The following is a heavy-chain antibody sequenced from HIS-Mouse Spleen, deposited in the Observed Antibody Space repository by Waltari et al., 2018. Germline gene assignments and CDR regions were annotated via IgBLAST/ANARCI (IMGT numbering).Heavy chain of an antibody. Sequence: EVQLVETGGGLIQPGGSLRLSCAASGFAVSTNYMTWVRQALGKGLEWVSVIYSGGSTYYADSVKGRFTISRDNSKNTLYLQMNSLRAEDTAVYYCARVQVGRAFDIWGQGTMVTVSS. CDR1: GFAVSTNY. D-gene: IGHD1-1*01. CDR3: ARVQVGRAFDI. V-gene: IGHV3-53*02. CDR2: IYSGGST. J-gene: IGHJ3*02.